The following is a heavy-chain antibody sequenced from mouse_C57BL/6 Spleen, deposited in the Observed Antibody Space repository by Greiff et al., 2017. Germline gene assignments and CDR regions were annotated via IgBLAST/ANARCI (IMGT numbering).Heavy chain of an antibody. CDR2: ISDGGSYT. J-gene: IGHJ4*01. CDR3: ARDLVYAMDY. Sequence: EVQLVASGGGLVKPGGSLKLSCAASGFTFSSYAMSWVRQTPEKRLEWVATISDGGSYTYYPDNVKGRFTISRDNAKNNLYLQMSHLKSEDTAMYYCARDLVYAMDYWGQGTSVTVSS. CDR1: GFTFSSYA. V-gene: IGHV5-4*01.